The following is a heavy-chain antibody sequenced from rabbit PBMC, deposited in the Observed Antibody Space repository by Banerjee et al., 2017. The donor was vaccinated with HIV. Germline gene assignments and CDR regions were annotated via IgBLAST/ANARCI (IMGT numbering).Heavy chain of an antibody. Sequence: QEQLEESGGDLVKPEGSLTLTCTASGFSFSGNYWICWVRQAPGKGLEWIACTYNGDGSTYYASWAKGRFTITETSSATVTLQMTSLTDADTATYFCARDLGASNLWGQGTLVTVS. CDR3: ARDLGASNL. CDR2: TYNGDGST. J-gene: IGHJ4*01. V-gene: IGHV1S45*01. CDR1: GFSFSGNYW. D-gene: IGHD4-1*01.